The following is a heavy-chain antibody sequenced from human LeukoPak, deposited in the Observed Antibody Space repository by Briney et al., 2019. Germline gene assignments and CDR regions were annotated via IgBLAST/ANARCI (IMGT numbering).Heavy chain of an antibody. Sequence: GASLQISCKGSGYSFTSYWIGWVRQMPGKGLEWMGIIYPGDSDTRYSPSFQGQVTISADKSISTAYLQWSSLKASDTAMYYCARPGPREEPYSSGWYYWGQGTLVTVSS. CDR3: ARPGPREEPYSSGWYY. V-gene: IGHV5-51*01. CDR1: GYSFTSYW. J-gene: IGHJ4*02. CDR2: IYPGDSDT. D-gene: IGHD6-19*01.